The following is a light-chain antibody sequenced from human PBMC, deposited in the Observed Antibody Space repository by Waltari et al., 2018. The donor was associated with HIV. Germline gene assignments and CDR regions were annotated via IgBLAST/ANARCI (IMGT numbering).Light chain of an antibody. CDR1: SGYTAYA. Sequence: QLVLTQSASASASLGASVKLTCPLSSGYTAYAIAWHQQQAEKGPRYLMKVNSDGSYSRGDGIPARFSGSSSEAERYLTISSLQSEDEADYYCQTWDTGIGVFGGGTKLTVL. CDR2: VNSDGSY. CDR3: QTWDTGIGV. V-gene: IGLV4-69*01. J-gene: IGLJ3*02.